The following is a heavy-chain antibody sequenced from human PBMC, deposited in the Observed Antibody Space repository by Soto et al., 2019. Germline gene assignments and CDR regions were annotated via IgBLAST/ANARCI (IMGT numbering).Heavy chain of an antibody. J-gene: IGHJ4*02. D-gene: IGHD2-2*01. CDR1: GGTFSSYA. CDR3: GRADCISTGCYSKVDY. V-gene: IGHV1-69*12. CDR2: IIPIFGTA. Sequence: QVQLVQSGAEVTKPGSSVKVSCKASGGTFSSYAISWVRQAPGQGLEWMGGIIPIFGTANYAQKFQGRVTITADDSTSTAYMELSSLRSEDTAVYYCGRADCISTGCYSKVDYWGQGTLVTVSS.